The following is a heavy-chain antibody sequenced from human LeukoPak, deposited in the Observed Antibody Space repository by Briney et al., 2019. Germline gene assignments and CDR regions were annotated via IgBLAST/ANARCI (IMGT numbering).Heavy chain of an antibody. D-gene: IGHD5-24*01. CDR2: INEDGTEK. V-gene: IGHV3-7*01. J-gene: IGHJ6*03. CDR1: AFSFETYW. CDR3: GRGETMDV. Sequence: PGGSLRLSCVALAFSFETYWMSWVRQAPGKGPQWVANINEDGTEKHYVGSVRGRFTISRDNAESSLHLQMNSLRPDDLGVYYCGRGETMDVWGKGTMVTVSS.